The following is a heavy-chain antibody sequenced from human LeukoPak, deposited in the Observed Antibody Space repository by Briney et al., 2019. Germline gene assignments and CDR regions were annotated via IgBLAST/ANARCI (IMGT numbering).Heavy chain of an antibody. CDR2: ISKDGSIT. CDR3: ARGASSGYRIDY. V-gene: IGHV3-74*01. CDR1: GFTFNNYW. J-gene: IGHJ4*02. Sequence: QPGGSLRLSCAASGFTFNNYWMHWVRQAPGKGLVWVSRISKDGSITNYADSVKGRFTISRDNAKNTLYLQMNSLTAEDTALYYCARGASSGYRIDYWGQGTLVTVSS. D-gene: IGHD5-18*01.